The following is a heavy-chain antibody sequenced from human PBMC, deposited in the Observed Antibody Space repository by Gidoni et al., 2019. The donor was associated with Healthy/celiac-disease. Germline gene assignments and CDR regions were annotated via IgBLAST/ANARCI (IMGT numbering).Heavy chain of an antibody. V-gene: IGHV3-23*01. D-gene: IGHD4-17*01. CDR3: AKDSQFATVTPPD. CDR1: GFTFSRYA. Sequence: EVQLLESGGGLVQPGGSLRPSSAASGFTFSRYAMSWVRQAPGKGLEWVSAISGSGGSTYYADSVKGRFTISRDNSKNTLYLQMNSLRAEDTAVYYCAKDSQFATVTPPDWGQGTLVTVSS. J-gene: IGHJ4*02. CDR2: ISGSGGST.